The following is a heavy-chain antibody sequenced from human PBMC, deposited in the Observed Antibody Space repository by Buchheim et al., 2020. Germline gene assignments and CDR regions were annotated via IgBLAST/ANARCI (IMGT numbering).Heavy chain of an antibody. Sequence: QVQLVESGGGLVKPGGSLRLSCAASGFTFSDYYMSWIRQAPGKGLEWVSYISSSSSYTNYADSVKGRFTISRDNSKNTLYLQMNSLRAEDTAVYYCARAGSSPDYYDSSGYPPYNYGMDVWGQGTT. CDR3: ARAGSSPDYYDSSGYPPYNYGMDV. V-gene: IGHV3-11*06. CDR1: GFTFSDYY. CDR2: ISSSSSYT. J-gene: IGHJ6*02. D-gene: IGHD3-22*01.